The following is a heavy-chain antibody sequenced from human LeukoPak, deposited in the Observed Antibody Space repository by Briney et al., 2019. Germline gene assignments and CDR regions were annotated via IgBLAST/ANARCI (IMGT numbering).Heavy chain of an antibody. CDR3: ARGLVIAVTGWGQWELPPAGHDS. J-gene: IGHJ4*02. D-gene: IGHD1-26*01. CDR2: IYYSGST. Sequence: SETLSPTCTVSGGSISSTTYYSGWIRQRPGRGLEWIGSIYYSGSTYYSPSLKSRVTISVNTSKKQFSLKLSSVTAADTAVYYCARGLVIAVTGWGQWELPPAGHDSWGQGTLVTVSS. CDR1: GGSISSTTYY. V-gene: IGHV4-39*07.